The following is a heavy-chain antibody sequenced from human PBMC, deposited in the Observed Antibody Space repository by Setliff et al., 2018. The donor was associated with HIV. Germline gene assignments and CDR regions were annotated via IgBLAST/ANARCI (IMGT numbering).Heavy chain of an antibody. CDR1: GYSFSSYG. D-gene: IGHD3-3*01. J-gene: IGHJ3*02. Sequence: ASVKVSCKASGYSFSSYGIGWVRLAPGQGLEWMGWMSTDNGNTNYAQKVQGRVTMTTDTGTRTAYMELRSLRSDDTAMYYCARYYDFWSGFHAFDIWGQGTMVTVS. CDR2: MSTDNGNT. V-gene: IGHV1-18*01. CDR3: ARYYDFWSGFHAFDI.